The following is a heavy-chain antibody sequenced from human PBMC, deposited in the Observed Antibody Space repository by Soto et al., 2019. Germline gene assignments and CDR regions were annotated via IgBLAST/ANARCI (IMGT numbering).Heavy chain of an antibody. V-gene: IGHV3-9*01. CDR2: ITWNSGKI. CDR1: GFTFGDYG. CDR3: VKDWLTSVFGLVFDGPDI. J-gene: IGHJ3*02. Sequence: EVQLVESGGGLVQPGRSLRLSCVASGFTFGDYGMHWVRQAPGRGPEWVSGITWNSGKIGYAETVKGRFTISRDNAKNSLYLQMNSLRAEDTAVYYCVKDWLTSVFGLVFDGPDIWGPGTMITVSS. D-gene: IGHD3-3*01.